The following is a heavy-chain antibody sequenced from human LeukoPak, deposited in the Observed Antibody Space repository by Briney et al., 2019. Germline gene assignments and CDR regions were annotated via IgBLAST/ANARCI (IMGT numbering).Heavy chain of an antibody. CDR2: ISGSGGST. J-gene: IGHJ3*02. CDR1: GFTFSSYA. V-gene: IGHV3-23*01. CDR3: AKDFGYYGSGEIDDAFDI. D-gene: IGHD3-10*01. Sequence: GGSLRLSCAASGFTFSSYAMSWVRQAPGKGLEWVSAISGSGGSTYYADSVKGRFTISRDNSKNTLYPQMNSLRAEDTAVYYCAKDFGYYGSGEIDDAFDIWGQGTMVTVSS.